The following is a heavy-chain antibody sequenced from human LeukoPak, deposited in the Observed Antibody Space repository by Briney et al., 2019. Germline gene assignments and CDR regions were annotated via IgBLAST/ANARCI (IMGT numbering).Heavy chain of an antibody. Sequence: PSETLSLTCAVYGGSFSGYYWSWIRQPPRKGLEWIGEINHSGSTNYNPSLKSRVTISVDTSKNQFSLKLSSVTAADTAVYYCARHAYSSSWYLDYWGQGTLVTVSS. D-gene: IGHD6-13*01. CDR2: INHSGST. CDR3: ARHAYSSSWYLDY. J-gene: IGHJ4*02. V-gene: IGHV4-34*01. CDR1: GGSFSGYY.